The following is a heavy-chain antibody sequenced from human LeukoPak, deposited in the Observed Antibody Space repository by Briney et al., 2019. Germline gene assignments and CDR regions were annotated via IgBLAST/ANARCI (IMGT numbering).Heavy chain of an antibody. J-gene: IGHJ5*02. CDR3: TTRDYDYVWGSRKNWFDP. CDR1: GFTFSNAW. Sequence: GGSLRLSCAASGFTFSNAWMSWVRQAPGKGLEWVGRIKSKTDGGTTDYAAPVKGRFTISRDDSKNTLYLQMNSLKTEDTAVYYCTTRDYDYVWGSRKNWFDPWGQGTLVTVSS. CDR2: IKSKTDGGTT. D-gene: IGHD3-16*01. V-gene: IGHV3-15*01.